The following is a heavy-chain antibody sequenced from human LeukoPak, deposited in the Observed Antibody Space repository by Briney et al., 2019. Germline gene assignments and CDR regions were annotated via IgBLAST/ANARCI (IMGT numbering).Heavy chain of an antibody. D-gene: IGHD3-3*01. CDR1: GFTFSSYS. Sequence: PGMSLRLSCAASGFTFSSYSMNWVRQAPGKGLEWVSSISSSSSYIYYADSVKGRFTISRDNAKNSLYLQMNSLRAEDTAVYYCAKGAPHYDFWSGYPNYWGQGTLVTVSS. CDR2: ISSSSSYI. J-gene: IGHJ4*02. CDR3: AKGAPHYDFWSGYPNY. V-gene: IGHV3-21*01.